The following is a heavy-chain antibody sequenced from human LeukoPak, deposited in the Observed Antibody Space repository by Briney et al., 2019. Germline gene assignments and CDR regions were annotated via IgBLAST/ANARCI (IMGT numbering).Heavy chain of an antibody. CDR3: ARRVIRGLNGWFDL. CDR2: ISNSGTAK. Sequence: GGSLRLSCAASGFTFSDYYMTWIRQAPGKGLEWVSYISNSGTAKYYADSVKGRFTISRDNAKNSLYLQLNSLRADDTAVYYCARRVIRGLNGWFDLWGQGTLVTVSS. V-gene: IGHV3-11*01. CDR1: GFTFSDYY. D-gene: IGHD3/OR15-3a*01. J-gene: IGHJ5*02.